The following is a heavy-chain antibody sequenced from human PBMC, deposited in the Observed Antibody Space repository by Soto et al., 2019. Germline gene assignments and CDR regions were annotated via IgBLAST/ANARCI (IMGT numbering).Heavy chain of an antibody. V-gene: IGHV3-30-3*01. CDR1: GFTFSSYA. CDR3: ARVREFGTTTDYFDY. CDR2: VSYDGSNK. J-gene: IGHJ4*02. Sequence: QVQLVESGGGVVQPGRSLRLSCAASGFTFSSYAMSWVRQAPGKGLEWVAVVSYDGSNKYYADSVKGRFTISRDNSKNTLYLQMDSLRAEDTAVYYCARVREFGTTTDYFDYWGQGTLVAVSS. D-gene: IGHD1-7*01.